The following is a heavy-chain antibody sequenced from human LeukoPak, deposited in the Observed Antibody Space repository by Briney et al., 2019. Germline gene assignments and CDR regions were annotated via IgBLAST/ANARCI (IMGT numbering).Heavy chain of an antibody. J-gene: IGHJ4*02. Sequence: PGRSLRLSCAASGFTFSSYAMHWVRQAPGKGLEWVAVISYDGSNKYYADSVKGRFTISRDKSKNTLYLQMNSLRAEDTAVYYCARDRPHFDYWGQGTLVTVSS. CDR3: ARDRPHFDY. CDR1: GFTFSSYA. CDR2: ISYDGSNK. V-gene: IGHV3-30-3*01. D-gene: IGHD6-6*01.